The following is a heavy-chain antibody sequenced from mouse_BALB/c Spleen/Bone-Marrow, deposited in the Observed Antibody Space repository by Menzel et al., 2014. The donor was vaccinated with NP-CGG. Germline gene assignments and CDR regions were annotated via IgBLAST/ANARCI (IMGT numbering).Heavy chain of an antibody. Sequence: EVMLVESGGGLVKSGGSLKLSCAASGFSFNSYGMSCVRQTPEKRLEWVATISGGGSYTFYPDSVKGRFTISRDNAKNNLYLQLSSLRSEDTALYYCARHAYYDQTEVSFVYWGQGTLVTVSA. CDR2: ISGGGSYT. V-gene: IGHV5-9-2*01. J-gene: IGHJ3*01. D-gene: IGHD2-4*01. CDR3: ARHAYYDQTEVSFVY. CDR1: GFSFNSYG.